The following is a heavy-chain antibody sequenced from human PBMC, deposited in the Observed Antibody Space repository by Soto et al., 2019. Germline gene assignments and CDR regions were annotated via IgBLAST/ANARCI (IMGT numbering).Heavy chain of an antibody. V-gene: IGHV3-74*01. CDR1: GFTFSDYW. Sequence: EVQLVESGGGLVQPGGSLRLSCAASGFTFSDYWMHWVRQAPGKGLVWVSRINSDGSSTNYADSVKGRFTISRDNAKNPLYLQMNSLRAEDTAVYYCARGNYGGWFDPWGQGSLFTVSS. CDR3: ARGNYGGWFDP. D-gene: IGHD4-17*01. J-gene: IGHJ5*02. CDR2: INSDGSST.